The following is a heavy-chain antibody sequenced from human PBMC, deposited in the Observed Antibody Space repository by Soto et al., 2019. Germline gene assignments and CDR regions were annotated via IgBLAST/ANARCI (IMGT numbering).Heavy chain of an antibody. V-gene: IGHV4-30-2*01. D-gene: IGHD2-2*01. CDR2: IYHSGST. CDR3: ARVPDR. J-gene: IGHJ5*02. Sequence: SETLSLTCTVSGGSINNRAYYWSWSRQHPGKGLEWIGYIYHSGSTYYNPSLKSRVTISVDRSKNQFSLKLSSVTAADTAVYYCARVPDRWGQGTLVTVS. CDR1: GGSINNRAYY.